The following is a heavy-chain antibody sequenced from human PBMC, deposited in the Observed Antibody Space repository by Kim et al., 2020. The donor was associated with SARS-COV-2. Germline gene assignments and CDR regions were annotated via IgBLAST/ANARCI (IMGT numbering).Heavy chain of an antibody. CDR3: ASSLGH. J-gene: IGHJ4*02. CDR1: GDSLSSDY. D-gene: IGHD3-16*02. CDR2: IYTSGRT. Sequence: SETLSLTCTVSGDSLSSDYWSWNRQPAGKGLEWIGRIYTSGRTNYNTSLQSRVTMSVDMSKNQFFLKLSPVTAADTAVYYCASSLGHWGQGTLVTVSS. V-gene: IGHV4-4*07.